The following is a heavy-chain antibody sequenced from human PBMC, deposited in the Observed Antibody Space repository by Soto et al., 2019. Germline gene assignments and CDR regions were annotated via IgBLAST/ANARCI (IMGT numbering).Heavy chain of an antibody. CDR3: ARVTSMVRGVIDNWFDP. J-gene: IGHJ5*02. Sequence: GGTFSSYAIHWVRQAPGQGLEWMGGIIPMYGPAKYAQRLQGRVTITADESTTTVYMELTSLTSQDTAVYYCARVTSMVRGVIDNWFDPWGHGTLVTVSS. D-gene: IGHD3-10*01. CDR1: GGTFSSYA. CDR2: IIPMYGPA. V-gene: IGHV1-69*01.